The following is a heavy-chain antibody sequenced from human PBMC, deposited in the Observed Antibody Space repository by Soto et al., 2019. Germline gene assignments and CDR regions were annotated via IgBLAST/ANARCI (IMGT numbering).Heavy chain of an antibody. V-gene: IGHV2-5*01. CDR2: IYWNDDK. D-gene: IGHD3-22*01. Sequence: GLDLAWLALIYWNDDKRYSPSLKSRLTITKDTSKNQVVLTMTNMDPVDTATYYCAHSRYYDSSGFYFDYWGQGTLVTVSS. J-gene: IGHJ4*02. CDR3: AHSRYYDSSGFYFDY.